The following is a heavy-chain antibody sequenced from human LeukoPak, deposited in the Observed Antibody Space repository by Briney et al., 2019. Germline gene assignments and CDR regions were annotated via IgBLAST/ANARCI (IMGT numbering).Heavy chain of an antibody. CDR2: IKSKIGGETT. V-gene: IGHV3-15*01. D-gene: IGHD5-12*01. CDR3: ATHIVAASLGN. Sequence: GGSLRLSCTASGFTFSNTWMSWVRQAPGEGLEWVGRIKSKIGGETTDHAAPVKGRFTISRDDSKYTVYLQMNSLKTEDTAVYYCATHIVAASLGNWGQGILVTVSS. CDR1: GFTFSNTW. J-gene: IGHJ4*02.